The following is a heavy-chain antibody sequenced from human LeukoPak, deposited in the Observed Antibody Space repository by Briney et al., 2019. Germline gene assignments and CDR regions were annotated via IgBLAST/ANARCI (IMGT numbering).Heavy chain of an antibody. CDR2: INPSGGSA. CDR3: AGTSWTMVRERRGPYYYYYYMDV. J-gene: IGHJ6*03. D-gene: IGHD3-10*01. CDR1: GYTFTSYY. Sequence: GASVKVSCKASGYTFTSYYMHWVRQAPGQGLEWMGIINPSGGSANYAQKFQGRVAMTTDMSTSTVYMELNSLRSEDTAVYYCAGTSWTMVRERRGPYYYYYYMDVWGKGTTVTIPS. V-gene: IGHV1-46*01.